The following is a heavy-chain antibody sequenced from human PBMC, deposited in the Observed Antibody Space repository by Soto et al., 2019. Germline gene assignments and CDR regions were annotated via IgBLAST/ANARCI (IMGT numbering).Heavy chain of an antibody. Sequence: QVQLQQWGAGLLKPSETLSLTCAVYGGSFSGYYWSWIRQPPGKGLEWIGEINHSGSTNYNPSLKSRVTISVDTSKNQFPLKLSSVTAADTAVYYCARVETAMALRSYYYGSGSSYYFDYWGQGTLVTVSS. V-gene: IGHV4-34*01. CDR1: GGSFSGYY. D-gene: IGHD3-10*01. CDR2: INHSGST. J-gene: IGHJ4*02. CDR3: ARVETAMALRSYYYGSGSSYYFDY.